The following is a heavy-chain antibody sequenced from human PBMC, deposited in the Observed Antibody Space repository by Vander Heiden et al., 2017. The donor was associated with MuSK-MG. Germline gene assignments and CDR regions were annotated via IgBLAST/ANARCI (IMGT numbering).Heavy chain of an antibody. J-gene: IGHJ4*02. CDR3: AKDLGRFGELLWDEVY. CDR1: GFTFSDYG. Sequence: QVQLVESGGGVVQPGGSLRLSCAASGFTFSDYGMHWGRQAPGKGLEWVAFIRYDGSNKYYADSVKGRFTISRDNSKNTLYLQMNSLRAEDTAVYYCAKDLGRFGELLWDEVYWGQGTLVTISS. D-gene: IGHD3-10*01. V-gene: IGHV3-30*02. CDR2: IRYDGSNK.